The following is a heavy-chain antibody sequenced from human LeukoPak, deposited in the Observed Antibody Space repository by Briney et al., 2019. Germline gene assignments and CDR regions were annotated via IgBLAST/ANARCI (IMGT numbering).Heavy chain of an antibody. V-gene: IGHV4-4*02. CDR1: GGSISSSNW. J-gene: IGHJ4*02. D-gene: IGHD3-10*01. CDR2: IYHSGST. CDR3: ARDLRMVRGVRYFDY. Sequence: KPSETLSLTCAVSGGSISSSNWWSWVRQPPGKGLEWIGEIYHSGSTNYNPSLKSRVTISVDKSKNQFSLKLSSVTAADTAVYYCARDLRMVRGVRYFDYWGQGTLVTVSS.